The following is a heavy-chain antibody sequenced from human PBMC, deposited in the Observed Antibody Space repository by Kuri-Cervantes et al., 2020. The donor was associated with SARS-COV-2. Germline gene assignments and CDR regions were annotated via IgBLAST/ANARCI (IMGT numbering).Heavy chain of an antibody. Sequence: GESLKISCAASGFTFSSYSMNWVRQAPGKGLEWVSSISSSSSYMYYADSVKGRFTISRDNSKNTLYLQMNSLRAEDTAVYYCARYCSSVSCYSLRAILDYWGPGTLVTVSS. CDR1: GFTFSSYS. D-gene: IGHD2-2*02. CDR2: ISSSSSYM. J-gene: IGHJ4*02. CDR3: ARYCSSVSCYSLRAILDY. V-gene: IGHV3-21*04.